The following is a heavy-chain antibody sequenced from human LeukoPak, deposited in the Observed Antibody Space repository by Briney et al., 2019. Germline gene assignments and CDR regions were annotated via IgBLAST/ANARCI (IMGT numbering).Heavy chain of an antibody. CDR3: ARKGYCSSSSCYLDY. Sequence: PSETLSLTCAVSGYSISSGYYWGWIRQPPGKGLEWIGSIYFTGTTYYNPSLKSRVTTSLDTSKNQFSLNLSSVTAADTAVYYCARKGYCSSSSCYLDYWGQGTLVTVSS. V-gene: IGHV4-38-2*01. CDR1: GYSISSGYY. CDR2: IYFTGTT. J-gene: IGHJ4*02. D-gene: IGHD2-2*01.